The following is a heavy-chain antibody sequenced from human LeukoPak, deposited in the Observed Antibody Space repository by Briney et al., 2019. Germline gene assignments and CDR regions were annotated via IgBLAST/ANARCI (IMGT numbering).Heavy chain of an antibody. CDR2: IYHSGST. CDR3: ARDPTTVTTFYAFDI. Sequence: SQTLSLTCTVSGGSINSGGPFWSWIRQHPEKGLEWIGYIYHSGSTYYNPSLKSRVTISVDTSKNQFSLQLGSVTAADTAVYYCARDPTTVTTFYAFDIWGQGTMVTVSS. CDR1: GGSINSGGPF. D-gene: IGHD4-17*01. J-gene: IGHJ3*02. V-gene: IGHV4-31*03.